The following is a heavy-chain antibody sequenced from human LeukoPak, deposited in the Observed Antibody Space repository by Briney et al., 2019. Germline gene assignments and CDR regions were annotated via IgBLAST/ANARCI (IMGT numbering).Heavy chain of an antibody. CDR2: IIPIFSTA. Sequence: SVKVSCKAYGGTFSSYAISWVRQAPGQGLEWMGGIIPIFSTANYAQKFQGRVTITADESTSTAYMELSSLRSEDTAVYYCAGGIQLWFDYWGQGTLVTVSS. D-gene: IGHD5-18*01. CDR1: GGTFSSYA. J-gene: IGHJ4*02. CDR3: AGGIQLWFDY. V-gene: IGHV1-69*13.